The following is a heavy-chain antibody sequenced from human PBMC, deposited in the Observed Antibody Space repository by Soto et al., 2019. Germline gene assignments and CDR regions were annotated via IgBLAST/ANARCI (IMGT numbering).Heavy chain of an antibody. CDR1: GFTFSSYG. V-gene: IGHV3-33*01. J-gene: IGHJ4*02. Sequence: GGSLRLSCAASGFTFSSYGMHWVRQVPGKGLEWVAVIWYDGSNKYYADSVKGRFTISRDNSKNTLYLQMNSLRAEDTAVYYCARGRTNYYDSSGYTAGPDYWGQGT. CDR2: IWYDGSNK. D-gene: IGHD3-22*01. CDR3: ARGRTNYYDSSGYTAGPDY.